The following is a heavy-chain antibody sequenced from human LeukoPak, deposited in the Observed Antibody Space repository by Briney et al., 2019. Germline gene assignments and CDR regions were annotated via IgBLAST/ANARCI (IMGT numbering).Heavy chain of an antibody. D-gene: IGHD6-19*01. CDR2: IYYSGST. J-gene: IGHJ4*02. Sequence: SETLSLTCTVSGGSISSSSYYWGWIRQPPGKGLEWIGSIYYSGSTYYNPSLKSRVTISVDTSKNQFSLKLSSVTAADTAVYYCAKDHLPGIVVAGRDYWGQGTLVTVSS. CDR1: GGSISSSSYY. CDR3: AKDHLPGIVVAGRDY. V-gene: IGHV4-39*07.